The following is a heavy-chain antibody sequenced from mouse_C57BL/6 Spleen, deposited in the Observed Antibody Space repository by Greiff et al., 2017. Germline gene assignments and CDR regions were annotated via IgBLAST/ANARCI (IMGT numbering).Heavy chain of an antibody. CDR2: IDPSDSYT. Sequence: QVQLQQPGAELVRPGTSVKLSCKASGYTFTSYWMHWVKQRPGQGLEWIGVIDPSDSYTNYNQKFKGKATLTVDTSSSTAYMQLSSLTSEDSAVYYGARGHYYGSSPWYFDVWGTGTTVTVSS. CDR1: GYTFTSYW. V-gene: IGHV1-59*01. D-gene: IGHD1-1*01. CDR3: ARGHYYGSSPWYFDV. J-gene: IGHJ1*03.